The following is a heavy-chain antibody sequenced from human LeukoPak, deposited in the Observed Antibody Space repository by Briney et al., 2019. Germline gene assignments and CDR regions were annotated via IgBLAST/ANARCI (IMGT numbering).Heavy chain of an antibody. CDR3: ASLNSGYDLPYYFDY. CDR1: GGTFSSYA. D-gene: IGHD5-12*01. J-gene: IGHJ4*02. V-gene: IGHV1-69*01. Sequence: GASVEVSCKASGGTFSSYAISWVRQAPGQGLEWMGGIIPIFGTANYAQKFQGRVTITADESTSTAYMELSSLRSEDTAVYYCASLNSGYDLPYYFDYWGQGTLVTVSS. CDR2: IIPIFGTA.